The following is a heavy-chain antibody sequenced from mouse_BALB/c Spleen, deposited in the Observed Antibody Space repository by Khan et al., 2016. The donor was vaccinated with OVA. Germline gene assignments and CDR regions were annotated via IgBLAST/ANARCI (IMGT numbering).Heavy chain of an antibody. Sequence: QVQLQQSGAELVRPGASVKLSCKTSGYIFTSYWIHWVKQRSGKGLEWIARIYPGTDNTYYNEKLKDRATLTADTSSSTAYMQLRSLKSEDSAVYFCAREEALYYFDYWGQGTTLTVSA. CDR2: IYPGTDNT. V-gene: IGHV1S132*01. J-gene: IGHJ2*01. D-gene: IGHD3-2*02. CDR1: GYIFTSYW. CDR3: AREEALYYFDY.